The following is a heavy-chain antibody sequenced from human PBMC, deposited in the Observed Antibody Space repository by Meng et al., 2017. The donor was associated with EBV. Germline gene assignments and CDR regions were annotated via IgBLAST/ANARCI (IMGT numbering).Heavy chain of an antibody. V-gene: IGHV1-8*01. Sequence: VQCGSGVKKPGASVKVSCKASGNTFTRYDINWVRQAPGQGLEWMGWMNPDSGDTGYAQKFQGRVTMTRDTSINTAYMDLSNLKSEDTALYYCARDVYGSGTYRSDPWGQGTLVTVSS. CDR3: ARDVYGSGTYRSDP. J-gene: IGHJ5*02. D-gene: IGHD3-10*01. CDR1: GNTFTRYD. CDR2: MNPDSGDT.